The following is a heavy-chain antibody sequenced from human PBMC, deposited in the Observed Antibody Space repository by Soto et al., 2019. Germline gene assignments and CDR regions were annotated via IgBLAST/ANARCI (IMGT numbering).Heavy chain of an antibody. CDR2: ISGSGGST. Sequence: EVQLLESGGGLVQPGGSLRLSCAASGFTFSSYAMSWVRQAPGKGLEWVSAISGSGGSTYYADSVKGRFTISRDNSKNTLYLQMNSLRAEDTAVYYCAKDSRVRGDSSTATDDYWGQGTLVTVSS. CDR1: GFTFSSYA. CDR3: AKDSRVRGDSSTATDDY. V-gene: IGHV3-23*01. D-gene: IGHD5-18*01. J-gene: IGHJ4*02.